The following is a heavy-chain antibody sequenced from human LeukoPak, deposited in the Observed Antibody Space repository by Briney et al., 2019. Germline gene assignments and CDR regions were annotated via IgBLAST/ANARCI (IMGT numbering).Heavy chain of an antibody. D-gene: IGHD1-26*01. J-gene: IGHJ4*02. CDR3: ARGDLHGATYYAFDY. V-gene: IGHV3-30*02. Sequence: GGSLRLSCAASGFTFSSYGMHWVRQAPGKGLEWVAFIRYDGSNKYYADSVKGRFTISRDNSKNTLYLQMNSLRAEDTAVYYCARGDLHGATYYAFDYWGQGTLVTVSS. CDR2: IRYDGSNK. CDR1: GFTFSSYG.